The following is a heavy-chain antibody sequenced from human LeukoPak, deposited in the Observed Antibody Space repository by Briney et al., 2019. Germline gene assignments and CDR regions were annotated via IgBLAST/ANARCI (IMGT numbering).Heavy chain of an antibody. J-gene: IGHJ4*02. Sequence: SETLSLTCTVSGDSISSYYWSWIRQPAGKGLEWIGRIHISETTNNNPSLKSRVTMSLDTSKNQFSLRLSSVTAADTAVYYCARHRYGDVYHFDLWGRGTLVTVSS. V-gene: IGHV4-4*07. D-gene: IGHD3-16*01. CDR1: GDSISSYY. CDR2: IHISETT. CDR3: ARHRYGDVYHFDL.